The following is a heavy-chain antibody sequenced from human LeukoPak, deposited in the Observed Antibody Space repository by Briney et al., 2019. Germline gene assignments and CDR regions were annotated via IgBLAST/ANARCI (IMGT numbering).Heavy chain of an antibody. D-gene: IGHD2-15*01. V-gene: IGHV1-18*01. CDR2: ISAYNGKT. Sequence: ASVKVSCKASGYTFTSYGIGWVRQPPAQELEWMGWISAYNGKTNYAQKLQGRVTMTTDTSTSTAYMELRSLRSDDTAVYYCARGQERYCSGGSCYTTRGNRGDYWGQGTPVTVSS. CDR1: GYTFTSYG. J-gene: IGHJ4*02. CDR3: ARGQERYCSGGSCYTTRGNRGDY.